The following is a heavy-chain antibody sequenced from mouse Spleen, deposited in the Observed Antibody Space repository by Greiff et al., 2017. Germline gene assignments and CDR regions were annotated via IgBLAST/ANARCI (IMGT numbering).Heavy chain of an antibody. Sequence: VKLQESGPGLVAPSQSLSITCTVSGFSLTSYGVHWVRQPPGKGLEWLVVIWSDGSTTYNSALKSRLSISKDNSKSQVFLKMNSLQTDDTAMYYCARHGAILYDYVYYFDYWGQGTTLTVSS. CDR2: IWSDGST. J-gene: IGHJ2*01. CDR3: ARHGAILYDYVYYFDY. CDR1: GFSLTSYG. D-gene: IGHD2-4*01. V-gene: IGHV2-6-1*01.